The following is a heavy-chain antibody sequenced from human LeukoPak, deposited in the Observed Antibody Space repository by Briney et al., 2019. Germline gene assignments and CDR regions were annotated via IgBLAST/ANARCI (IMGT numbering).Heavy chain of an antibody. D-gene: IGHD2-8*02. V-gene: IGHV3-53*01. CDR3: ARDSNTDWYFDL. Sequence: GGSLRLSCAASGFTVSANYMSWVRQAPGKGLEWVSVIYSGGSPYYADSVKGRFTISRDNSKNTVYLQMNSLRAEDTAVYYCARDSNTDWYFDLWGRGTLVTVSS. J-gene: IGHJ2*01. CDR2: IYSGGSP. CDR1: GFTVSANY.